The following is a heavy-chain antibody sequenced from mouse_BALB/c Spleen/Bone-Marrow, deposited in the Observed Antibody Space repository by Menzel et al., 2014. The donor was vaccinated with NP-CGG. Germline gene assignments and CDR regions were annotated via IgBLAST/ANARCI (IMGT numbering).Heavy chain of an antibody. CDR3: ARYYNYYFDV. J-gene: IGHJ1*01. CDR2: INPSNGRA. CDR1: GYTFTNYW. Sequence: QVQLQQPGAEVVKPGASVRPSCKTSGYTFTNYWMHWVKQRPGQGLEWIGDINPSNGRATYSEKFKSKATLTVDTSSSTAYMRLSSLTSEDSAFYYCARYYNYYFDVWGAGTTVTVSS. V-gene: IGHV1S81*02. D-gene: IGHD1-1*01.